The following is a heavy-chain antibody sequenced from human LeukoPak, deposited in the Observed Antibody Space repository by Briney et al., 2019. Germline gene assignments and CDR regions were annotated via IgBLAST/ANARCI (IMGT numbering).Heavy chain of an antibody. D-gene: IGHD3-10*01. Sequence: PSETLSLTCTVSGGSISGYFWSWIRQPPGKGLELIGYLYYSGSTNYNPSLKSRVTVSVDTSKDQFSLRLSSVTAADTAVYYCAREKRFGELSSYYYGMDVWGQGTTVTVSS. V-gene: IGHV4-59*12. CDR3: AREKRFGELSSYYYGMDV. J-gene: IGHJ6*02. CDR2: LYYSGST. CDR1: GGSISGYF.